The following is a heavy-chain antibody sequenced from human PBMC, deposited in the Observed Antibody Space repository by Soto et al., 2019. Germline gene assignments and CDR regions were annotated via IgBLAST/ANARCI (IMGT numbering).Heavy chain of an antibody. V-gene: IGHV3-72*01. J-gene: IGHJ3*02. CDR2: IRSKGNGYTT. CDR1: GFTFSDHY. Sequence: EVQLVESGGGLVQPGGSLRLSCEASGFTFSDHYMDWVRQAPGQGLEWFARIRSKGNGYTTDYAASVTGRFTISRDDSRNLLYLQMNGLKIEDTAVYYCARGLSMVGDAFDIWGQGTMVTVSS. CDR3: ARGLSMVGDAFDI. D-gene: IGHD3-10*01.